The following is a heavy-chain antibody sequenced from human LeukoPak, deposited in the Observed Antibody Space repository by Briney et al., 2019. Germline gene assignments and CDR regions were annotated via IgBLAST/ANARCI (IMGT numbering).Heavy chain of an antibody. CDR2: IYPGDSDT. CDR1: GYSFTSYW. J-gene: IGHJ5*02. D-gene: IGHD3-22*01. V-gene: IGHV5-51*01. CDR3: ARRHYYDSSGGRGNWFDP. Sequence: GESLKISCKGSGYSFTSYWIGWVRQMPGKGLEWKGIIYPGDSDTRYSPSFQGQVTISADKSISTAYLQWSSLKASDTAMYYCARRHYYDSSGGRGNWFDPWGQGTLVTVSS.